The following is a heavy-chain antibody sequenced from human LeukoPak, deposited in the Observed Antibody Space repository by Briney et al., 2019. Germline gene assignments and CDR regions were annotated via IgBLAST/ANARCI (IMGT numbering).Heavy chain of an antibody. V-gene: IGHV1-18*01. Sequence: ASVKVSCKASGYTFTSYGISWVRQDPGQGLEWMGGISAYNGNTNYAQKLQRRVTMTTDTSTSTAYMELRSLRSDDTAVYYCARDHASVVPAAIEYWGQGTLVTVSS. CDR3: ARDHASVVPAAIEY. D-gene: IGHD2-2*02. CDR2: ISAYNGNT. CDR1: GYTFTSYG. J-gene: IGHJ4*02.